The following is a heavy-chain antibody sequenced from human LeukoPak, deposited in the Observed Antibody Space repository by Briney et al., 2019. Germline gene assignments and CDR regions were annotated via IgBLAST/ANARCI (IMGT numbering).Heavy chain of an antibody. Sequence: SETLSLTCTVSGGSISSGDYYWSWIRQPPGKGLEWIGYIYYSGSTYYNPSLKSRVTISVDTSKNQFSLKLSSVTAVDTAVYYCARVGGYCGSTSCYYYFDYWGQGTLVTVSS. CDR2: IYYSGST. CDR1: GGSISSGDYY. D-gene: IGHD2-2*01. J-gene: IGHJ4*02. V-gene: IGHV4-30-4*08. CDR3: ARVGGYCGSTSCYYYFDY.